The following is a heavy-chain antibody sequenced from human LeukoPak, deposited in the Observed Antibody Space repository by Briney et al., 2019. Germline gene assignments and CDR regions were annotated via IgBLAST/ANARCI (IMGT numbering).Heavy chain of an antibody. V-gene: IGHV3-20*04. D-gene: IGHD5-12*01. CDR3: ERSGWRRHPCDY. Sequence: PGGSLSLSCAASGFTSDDYDVRWVRQAPGKGLEWVSGINWNGGSTGYADSVKGRSTISRDNDKNSLYLQMNSLRAEDTALYYCERSGWRRHPCDYWVQGTLVTVSS. J-gene: IGHJ4*02. CDR1: GFTSDDYD. CDR2: INWNGGST.